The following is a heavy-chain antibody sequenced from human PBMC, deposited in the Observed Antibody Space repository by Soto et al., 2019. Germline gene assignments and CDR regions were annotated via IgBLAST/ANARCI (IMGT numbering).Heavy chain of an antibody. D-gene: IGHD2-8*01. Sequence: QVQLVQSGAEVKKPGASVKVSCKASGYSFTDYHIHWVRQAPGQGLEWLGRINPKSGGTSTAQKFQGWVTMTTDTSISTASMALTRLTSDDTAIYYGARGDSTDCSNGVCSFFYNHDMDVWGQGTTVTVSS. V-gene: IGHV1-2*04. J-gene: IGHJ6*02. CDR2: INPKSGGT. CDR3: ARGDSTDCSNGVCSFFYNHDMDV. CDR1: GYSFTDYH.